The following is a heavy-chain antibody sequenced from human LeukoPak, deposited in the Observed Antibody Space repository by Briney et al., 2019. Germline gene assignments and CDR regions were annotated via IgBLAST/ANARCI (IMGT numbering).Heavy chain of an antibody. V-gene: IGHV1-2*02. CDR2: INPNSGGT. CDR1: GYTFTGYY. J-gene: IGHJ4*02. CDR3: ARLGAYCSSTGC. Sequence: ASVKVSCKASGYTFTGYYVHWVRQAPGQGLEWMGWINPNSGGTNYAQKFQGRVTMTRDTSISTAYMELSRLRSDDTAVYYCARLGAYCSSTGCWGQGTLVTVSS. D-gene: IGHD2-2*01.